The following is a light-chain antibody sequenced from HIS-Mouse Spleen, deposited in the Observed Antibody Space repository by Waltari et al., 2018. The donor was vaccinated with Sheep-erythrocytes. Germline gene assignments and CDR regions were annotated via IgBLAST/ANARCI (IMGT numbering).Light chain of an antibody. CDR3: GTWDSSLSAGV. Sequence: SVLPQPPSVAEAPGQKVTISCSGSSSNIGNTYVSWYQPLPGTAPKLLIYDTNKRPSGIPDRFSGSKSGTSATLGITGLQTGDEADYYCGTWDSSLSAGVFGGGTTLTVL. V-gene: IGLV1-51*01. CDR1: SSNIGNTY. CDR2: DTN. J-gene: IGLJ3*02.